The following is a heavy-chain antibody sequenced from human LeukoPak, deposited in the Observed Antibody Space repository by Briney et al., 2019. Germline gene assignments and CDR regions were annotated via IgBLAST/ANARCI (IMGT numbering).Heavy chain of an antibody. Sequence: GGSLRLSCAASGFTFSSYAMSWVRQAPGKGLEWLSAISGSGGSTYYADSVKGRFTISRDNSKNTLYLQMNSLRAEDTAVYYCAKFSTYYYDSSGSLFDYWGQGTLVTVSS. CDR2: ISGSGGST. CDR1: GFTFSSYA. CDR3: AKFSTYYYDSSGSLFDY. D-gene: IGHD3-22*01. V-gene: IGHV3-23*01. J-gene: IGHJ4*02.